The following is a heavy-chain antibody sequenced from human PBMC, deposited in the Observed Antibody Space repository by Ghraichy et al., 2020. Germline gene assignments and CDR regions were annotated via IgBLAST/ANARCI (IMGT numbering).Heavy chain of an antibody. Sequence: GGSLRLSCATSGFTFSSYNMNWVRQAPGKGLEWISYISSTSGTIYYADSAKGRFTISRDNAKNSLYLQMNSLRAEDTAVYYCARVSSSGYYYTTDFDYWGRGTLVTVSS. D-gene: IGHD3-22*01. CDR3: ARVSSSGYYYTTDFDY. CDR1: GFTFSSYN. CDR2: ISSTSGTI. J-gene: IGHJ4*02. V-gene: IGHV3-48*01.